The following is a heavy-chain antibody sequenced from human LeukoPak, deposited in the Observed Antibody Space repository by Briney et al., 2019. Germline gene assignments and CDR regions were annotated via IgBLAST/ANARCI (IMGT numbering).Heavy chain of an antibody. J-gene: IGHJ6*03. Sequence: ASVKVSCKASGYTFTSYDINWVRQATGQGLELKGWMNPNSGNTGYAQKFQGRVTMTRNTSISTAYMELSSLRSEDTAVYYCARWGEGGGDPDYYYYYMDVWGKGTTVTVSS. CDR2: MNPNSGNT. CDR3: ARWGEGGGDPDYYYYYMDV. V-gene: IGHV1-8*01. CDR1: GYTFTSYD. D-gene: IGHD2-21*02.